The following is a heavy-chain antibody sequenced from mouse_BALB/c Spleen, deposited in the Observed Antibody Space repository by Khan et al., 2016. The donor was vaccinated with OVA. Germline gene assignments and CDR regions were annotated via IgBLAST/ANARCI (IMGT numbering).Heavy chain of an antibody. CDR1: GYSITSDYA. D-gene: IGHD2-10*02. J-gene: IGHJ2*01. Sequence: EVQLKESGPGLVKPSQSLSITCTITGYSITSDYAWYWIRQPPGNQLELIGIISYSGNTKNNPSLTSRISMTRDTSKHQFFLQLNSVTPEDTATYYCARVYGRDFDYWGQGTTLIVSS. CDR3: ARVYGRDFDY. V-gene: IGHV3-2*02. CDR2: ISYSGNT.